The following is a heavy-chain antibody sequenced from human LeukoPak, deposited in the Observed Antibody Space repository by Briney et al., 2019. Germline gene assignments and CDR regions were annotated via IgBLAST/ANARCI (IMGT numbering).Heavy chain of an antibody. Sequence: EGSLRLSCAASGFTFSSHWMYWVRQAPGKGLEWVSSITGSGSFVYYADSVKGRFTISRDNAKNSLFLQMNSLRAEDTAVYYCAREGDGYNQVPFDYWGQGTLVTVSS. D-gene: IGHD5-24*01. J-gene: IGHJ4*02. CDR2: ITGSGSFV. CDR3: AREGDGYNQVPFDY. CDR1: GFTFSSHW. V-gene: IGHV3-21*04.